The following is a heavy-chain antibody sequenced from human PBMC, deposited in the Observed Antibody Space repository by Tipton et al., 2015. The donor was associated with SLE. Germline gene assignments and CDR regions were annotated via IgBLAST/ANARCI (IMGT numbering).Heavy chain of an antibody. Sequence: TLSLTCTVSGGSISSDDYYWTWIRQHPGKGLEWIGHMSYSGSTYYNPSLKTRVTISVDASKTQFSLRLTSVTAADTAVYYCGRAIGVHYFHVWGQGTLVTVSS. J-gene: IGHJ4*02. CDR2: MSYSGST. D-gene: IGHD2-21*01. CDR1: GGSISSDDYY. CDR3: GRAIGVHYFHV. V-gene: IGHV4-31*03.